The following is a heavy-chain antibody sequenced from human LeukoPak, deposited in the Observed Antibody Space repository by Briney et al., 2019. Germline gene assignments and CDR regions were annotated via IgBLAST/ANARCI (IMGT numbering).Heavy chain of an antibody. V-gene: IGHV1-18*01. CDR3: ARSGYDFSEGFDP. CDR2: ISAYNGNT. CDR1: GYTFTSYG. Sequence: EASVKVSCKASGYTFTSYGISWVRQAPGQGLEWMGWISAYNGNTNYAQKLQGRVTMTRDTSTSTVYMELSSLRSEDTAVYYCARSGYDFSEGFDPWGQGTLVTVSS. D-gene: IGHD5-12*01. J-gene: IGHJ5*02.